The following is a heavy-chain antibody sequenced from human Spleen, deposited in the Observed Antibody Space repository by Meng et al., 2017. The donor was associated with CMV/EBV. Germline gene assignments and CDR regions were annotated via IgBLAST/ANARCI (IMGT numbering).Heavy chain of an antibody. CDR1: GYTFTSYD. D-gene: IGHD6-13*01. V-gene: IGHV1-8*01. CDR3: ASSKQHSFLSSYGMDV. J-gene: IGHJ6*02. Sequence: ASVKVSCKASGYTFTSYDINRVRQATGQGLEWMGWMNPNSGNTGYAQKFQGRVTMTRNTSISTAYMELSSLRSEDTAVYYCASSKQHSFLSSYGMDVWGQGTTVTVSS. CDR2: MNPNSGNT.